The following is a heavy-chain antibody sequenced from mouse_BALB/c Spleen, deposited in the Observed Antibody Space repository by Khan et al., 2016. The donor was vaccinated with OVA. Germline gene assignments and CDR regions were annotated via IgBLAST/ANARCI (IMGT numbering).Heavy chain of an antibody. CDR3: TRDQYGNYFYAMDY. V-gene: IGHV1-69*02. J-gene: IGHJ4*01. CDR1: GYTFTSYW. Sequence: QVQLQQSGAELVKPGAPVKLSCKASGYTFTSYWMNWMKQRPGRGLEWIGRIDPSDSETHYNQKFKDKATLTVDKSSSTAYIQLSSLTSEDSAVYCCTRDQYGNYFYAMDYWGQGTSVTVSS. D-gene: IGHD2-10*02. CDR2: IDPSDSET.